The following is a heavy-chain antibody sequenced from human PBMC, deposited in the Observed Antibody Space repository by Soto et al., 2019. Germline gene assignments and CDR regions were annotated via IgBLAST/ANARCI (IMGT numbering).Heavy chain of an antibody. CDR3: ARGSVFVGSGVVPAATAGYNWFDP. D-gene: IGHD2-2*01. J-gene: IGHJ5*02. CDR1: GGSISSGGYY. CDR2: IYYSGST. Sequence: SETLSLTCTVSGGSISSGGYYWSWIRQHPGKGLEWIGYIYYSGSTYYNPSLKSRVTISVDTSKNQFSLKLSSVTAADTAVYYCARGSVFVGSGVVPAATAGYNWFDPWGQGTLVTVSS. V-gene: IGHV4-31*03.